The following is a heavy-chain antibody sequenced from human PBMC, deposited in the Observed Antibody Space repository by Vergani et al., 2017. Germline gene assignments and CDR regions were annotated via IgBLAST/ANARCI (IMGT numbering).Heavy chain of an antibody. D-gene: IGHD2-2*01. Sequence: QVQLVQSGAEVKKPGSPVKVSCKAFGYTFTDYFMHWVRQAPGQGLEWMGWINPNSGGTNYAQKFQGRVTMTRDTSISTAYMELSNLRSDDTAVYYCARVGTSSNRDYFDYWGQGTLVTVSS. V-gene: IGHV1-2*02. CDR3: ARVGTSSNRDYFDY. CDR1: GYTFTDYF. CDR2: INPNSGGT. J-gene: IGHJ4*02.